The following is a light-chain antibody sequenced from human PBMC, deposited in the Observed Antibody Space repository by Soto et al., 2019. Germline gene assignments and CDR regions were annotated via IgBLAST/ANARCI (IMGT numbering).Light chain of an antibody. CDR3: QQYNNWPPDRT. J-gene: IGKJ1*01. CDR1: QSVGSN. Sequence: EIVMTQSPATLSVSPGDRAALSCRASQSVGSNLPWYQQKPGQAPRLLIYGASTRATGIPARFSGSGSGTEFTLTISSLQSEDFAIYFCQQYNNWPPDRTFGQGTKVEIK. V-gene: IGKV3-15*01. CDR2: GAS.